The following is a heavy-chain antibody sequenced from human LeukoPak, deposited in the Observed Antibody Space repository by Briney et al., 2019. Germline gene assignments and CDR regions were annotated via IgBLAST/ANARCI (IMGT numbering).Heavy chain of an antibody. J-gene: IGHJ4*02. Sequence: GGSLRLSCAASGFTVTNNYMSWVRQAPGKGLEWVSVIYSAGTTYYADSVKGRFTISRQNPENTLFLQMNSLRPEDTAVYYCARVLGYDSSGYYRGYFDYWGQGILVTVSS. CDR2: IYSAGTT. V-gene: IGHV3-53*04. CDR3: ARVLGYDSSGYYRGYFDY. CDR1: GFTVTNNY. D-gene: IGHD3-22*01.